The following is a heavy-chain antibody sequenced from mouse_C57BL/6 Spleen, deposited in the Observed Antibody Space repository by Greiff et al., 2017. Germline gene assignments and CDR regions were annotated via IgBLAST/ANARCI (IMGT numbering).Heavy chain of an antibody. CDR2: IYPGDGDT. J-gene: IGHJ2*01. D-gene: IGHD2-14*01. CDR3: ARYVEYDRGYFDY. V-gene: IGHV1-82*01. CDR1: GYAFSSSW. Sequence: VQLQQSGPELVKPGASVKISCKASGYAFSSSWMNWVKQRPGKGLEWIGLIYPGDGDTNYNGKFKGKATLTADKTSSTAYMQLSSLTSEDSAVYICARYVEYDRGYFDYWGQGTTLTVSS.